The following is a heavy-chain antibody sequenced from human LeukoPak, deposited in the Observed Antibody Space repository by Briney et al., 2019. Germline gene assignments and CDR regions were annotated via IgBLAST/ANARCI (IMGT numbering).Heavy chain of an antibody. CDR1: GGSISSYY. CDR2: IYYSGST. V-gene: IGHV4-59*01. J-gene: IGHJ4*02. D-gene: IGHD4-23*01. CDR3: ARTTTVGDDY. Sequence: DPSETLSLTCTVSGGSISSYYWSWIRQPPGKGLEWIGYIYYSGSTNYNPSLKSRVTISVDTSKNQFSLKLSSVTAADTAVYYCARTTTVGDDYWGQGTLVTVSS.